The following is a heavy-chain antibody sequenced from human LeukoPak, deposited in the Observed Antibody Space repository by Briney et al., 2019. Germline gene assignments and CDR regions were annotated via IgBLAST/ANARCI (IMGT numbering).Heavy chain of an antibody. CDR2: FYYSGST. D-gene: IGHD6-19*01. CDR1: GGSISSYY. J-gene: IGHJ1*01. Sequence: SETLSLTCTVSGGSISSYYWSWIRQPPGKGLEWIGCFYYSGSTNYNPSLKSRVTISVDTSKNQFSLKLSSVTAADTAVYYCARGLRYSSGWYRTGDNDFQHWGQGTLVTVSS. CDR3: ARGLRYSSGWYRTGDNDFQH. V-gene: IGHV4-59*12.